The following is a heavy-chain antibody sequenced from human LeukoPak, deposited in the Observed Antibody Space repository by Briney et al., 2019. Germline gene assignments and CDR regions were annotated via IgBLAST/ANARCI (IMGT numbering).Heavy chain of an antibody. D-gene: IGHD6-19*01. Sequence: ASVKVSCKASGYTFTSYGMNWVRQAPGQGLEWMGWININNGKRTNAQGFTGRFVFSLDTSVSTAYLQISSLKAEDTAVYYCARESSSSGWYYFDYWGQGTLVTVSS. J-gene: IGHJ4*02. V-gene: IGHV7-4-1*02. CDR3: ARESSSSGWYYFDY. CDR1: GYTFTSYG. CDR2: ININNGKR.